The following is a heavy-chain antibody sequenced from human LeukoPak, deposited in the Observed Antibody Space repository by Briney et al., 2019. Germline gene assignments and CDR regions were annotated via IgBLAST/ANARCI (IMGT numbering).Heavy chain of an antibody. D-gene: IGHD4-17*01. Sequence: NTGGSLRLSCSASGITLSRAWMSGVRQAPGKGLEWVGRIKSKTDGGTTDYAAPVKGRFTISRDDSKNTLYLQMNSLKTEDTAVYYCTTGEVTTSDVYWGQGTLVTVSS. J-gene: IGHJ4*02. CDR3: TTGEVTTSDVY. CDR1: GITLSRAW. V-gene: IGHV3-15*01. CDR2: IKSKTDGGTT.